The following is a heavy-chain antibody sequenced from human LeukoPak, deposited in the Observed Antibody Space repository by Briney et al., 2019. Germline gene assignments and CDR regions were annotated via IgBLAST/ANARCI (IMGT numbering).Heavy chain of an antibody. D-gene: IGHD4/OR15-4a*01. CDR2: IYHSGST. V-gene: IGHV4-4*02. Sequence: PSGTLSLTCAVSGGSISSSNWWSWVRQPPGKGLEWIGEIYHSGSTNYNPSLESRVTISVDKSKNQFSLKLSSVTAADTAVYYCARVKGGAKDYYGMDVWGKGTTVTVSS. CDR1: GGSISSSNW. J-gene: IGHJ6*04. CDR3: ARVKGGAKDYYGMDV.